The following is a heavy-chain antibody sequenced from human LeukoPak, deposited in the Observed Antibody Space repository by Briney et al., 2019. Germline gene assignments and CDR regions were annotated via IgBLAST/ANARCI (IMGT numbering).Heavy chain of an antibody. Sequence: PSETLSLTCAVYGGSFSGYYWSWIRQPPGKGLEWIGEINHSGSTNYNPSLKSRVTISVDTSKNQLSLKLSSVTAADTAVYYCARRYYGSGSYRLRYFDLWGRGTLVTVSS. V-gene: IGHV4-34*01. CDR1: GGSFSGYY. CDR3: ARRYYGSGSYRLRYFDL. D-gene: IGHD3-10*01. CDR2: INHSGST. J-gene: IGHJ2*01.